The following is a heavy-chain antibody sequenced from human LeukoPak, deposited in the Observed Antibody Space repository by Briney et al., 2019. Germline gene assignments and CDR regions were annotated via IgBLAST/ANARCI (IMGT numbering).Heavy chain of an antibody. Sequence: SETLSLTCTVSGGSISSYYWSWIRQPPGKGLEWIGYIYYSGSTNYNPSLKSRVTISVDTSKNQFSLKLSSVTAADTAVYYCARVGWGSSSDYFDYWGRGTLVTVSS. V-gene: IGHV4-59*01. J-gene: IGHJ4*02. CDR3: ARVGWGSSSDYFDY. CDR2: IYYSGST. CDR1: GGSISSYY. D-gene: IGHD6-6*01.